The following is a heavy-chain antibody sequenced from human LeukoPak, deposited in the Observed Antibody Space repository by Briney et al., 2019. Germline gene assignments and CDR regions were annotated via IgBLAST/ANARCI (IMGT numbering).Heavy chain of an antibody. D-gene: IGHD2-2*01. CDR1: GGSISSGSYY. J-gene: IGHJ6*03. CDR2: IYTSGST. Sequence: SQTLSLTCTVSGGSISSGSYYWSWIRQPAGKGLEWIGRIYTSGSTNYNPSLKSRVTISVDTSKNQFSLKLSSVTAADTAVYYCAREVGYCSSTSCLWGQYYYYYYMDVWGKGTTVTVSS. V-gene: IGHV4-61*02. CDR3: AREVGYCSSTSCLWGQYYYYYYMDV.